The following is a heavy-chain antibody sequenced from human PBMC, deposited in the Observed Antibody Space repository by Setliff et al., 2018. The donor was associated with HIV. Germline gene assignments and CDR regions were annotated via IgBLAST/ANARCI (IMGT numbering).Heavy chain of an antibody. CDR3: AKPTPGLYPRSFDV. CDR2: ISDKGHEK. J-gene: IGHJ3*01. D-gene: IGHD1-1*01. V-gene: IGHV3-30*04. Sequence: GGSLRLSCAASGFTFSPYAMHWVRQAPGKGLESVALISDKGHEKYYADSVKGRFTVSRDNSKNTLYLQMSSLRLEDTAIYYCAKPTPGLYPRSFDVWGQGTMVTVSS. CDR1: GFTFSPYA.